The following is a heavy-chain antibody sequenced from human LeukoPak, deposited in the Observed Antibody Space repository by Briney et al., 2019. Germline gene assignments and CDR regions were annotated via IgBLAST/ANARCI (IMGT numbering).Heavy chain of an antibody. Sequence: GGSLRLSCAASGFIFSDHYIDWVRQSPGKVPEWVANIKQDESERYTVNYVKGRFTISRDNAKNSVYLHMNSLRAEDTALYYCARLSAYYYGSFFYYYMDVWGKGTTVTVSS. CDR2: IKQDESER. V-gene: IGHV3-7*01. CDR1: GFIFSDHY. D-gene: IGHD3-10*01. CDR3: ARLSAYYYGSFFYYYMDV. J-gene: IGHJ6*03.